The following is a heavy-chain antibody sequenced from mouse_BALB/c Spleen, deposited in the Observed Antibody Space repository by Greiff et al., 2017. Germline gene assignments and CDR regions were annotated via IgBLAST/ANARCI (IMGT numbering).Heavy chain of an antibody. CDR3: TRMGDYDDFDY. CDR1: GYTFTSYY. Sequence: VQLQQSGAELVKPGASVKLSCKASGYTFTSYYMYWVKQRPGQGLEWIGEINPSNGGTNFNEKFKSKATLTVDKSSSTAYMQLSSLTSEDSAVYYCTRMGDYDDFDYWGQGTTLTVSS. J-gene: IGHJ2*01. V-gene: IGHV1S81*02. D-gene: IGHD2-4*01. CDR2: INPSNGGT.